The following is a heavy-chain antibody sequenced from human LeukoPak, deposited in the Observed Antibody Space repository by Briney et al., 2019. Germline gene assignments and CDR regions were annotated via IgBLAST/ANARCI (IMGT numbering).Heavy chain of an antibody. V-gene: IGHV4-61*02. CDR2: IYTSGST. CDR1: GGSISSGSYY. J-gene: IGHJ5*02. D-gene: IGHD3-9*01. CDR3: ARGLNYDILTGSNWFDP. Sequence: PSETLSLTCTVSGGSISSGSYYWSWIRQPAGKGLEWIGRIYTSGSTNYNPSLKSRVTISVDTSKNQFSLKLSSVTAADTAVYYCARGLNYDILTGSNWFDPWGQGTLVTVSS.